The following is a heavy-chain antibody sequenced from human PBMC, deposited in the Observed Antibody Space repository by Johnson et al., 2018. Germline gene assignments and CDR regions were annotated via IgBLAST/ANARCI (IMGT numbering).Heavy chain of an antibody. CDR2: ISYDGSNK. J-gene: IGHJ6*02. Sequence: QVQLVESGGGVVQPGRSLRLSCAASGFPFSSSGMHWVRQAPGKGLEWVAVISYDGSNKYYADSVKGRFTISRDNSKNTRYLQMNSLRVEETAVYYGAREGAYGSGRTVNYYSGMDVRGPGTTVTVSS. D-gene: IGHD3-10*01. CDR3: AREGAYGSGRTVNYYSGMDV. CDR1: GFPFSSSG. V-gene: IGHV3-30*03.